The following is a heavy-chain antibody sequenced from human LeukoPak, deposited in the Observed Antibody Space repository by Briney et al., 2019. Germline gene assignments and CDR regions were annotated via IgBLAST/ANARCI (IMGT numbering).Heavy chain of an antibody. Sequence: PGGSLRLSCAASGFTFVDYAMHWVRQAPGKGLEWVSGISWNSGSIGYADSVKGRFTISRDNAKNSLYLQMNSLRAEDMALYYCAKGGYSISSRFDYWGQGTLVIVSS. CDR3: AKGGYSISSRFDY. CDR2: ISWNSGSI. CDR1: GFTFVDYA. D-gene: IGHD6-6*01. V-gene: IGHV3-9*03. J-gene: IGHJ4*02.